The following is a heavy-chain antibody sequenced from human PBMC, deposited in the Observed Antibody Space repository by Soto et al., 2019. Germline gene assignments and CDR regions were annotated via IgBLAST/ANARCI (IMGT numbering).Heavy chain of an antibody. CDR3: VRRHVSATGIDWFDP. V-gene: IGHV1-3*01. Sequence: SMKVSCKASGYTFTSYGIHWVRQAPGQRLEWMGWINAANGDTKYSPKFQGRVTITRDTSASTAYMELSSLRSEDTAVYYCVRRHVSATGIDWFDPWGQGTLVTVSS. CDR2: INAANGDT. J-gene: IGHJ5*02. CDR1: GYTFTSYG. D-gene: IGHD6-13*01.